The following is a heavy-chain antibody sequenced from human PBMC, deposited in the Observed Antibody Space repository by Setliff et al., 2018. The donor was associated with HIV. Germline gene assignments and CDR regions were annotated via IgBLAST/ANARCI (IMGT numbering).Heavy chain of an antibody. J-gene: IGHJ4*02. V-gene: IGHV4-34*01. Sequence: EPLSLTCADYGGSFGSYYWIWIRQPPGRGLEWIGEINHSGSTAYNPSLKSRVTISVDTSKNQFSLKLNSVTAADTAVYYCTVYNTGSSKDHYWGQGTPVTSPQ. CDR3: TVYNTGSSKDHY. CDR1: GGSFGSYY. D-gene: IGHD2-8*02. CDR2: INHSGST.